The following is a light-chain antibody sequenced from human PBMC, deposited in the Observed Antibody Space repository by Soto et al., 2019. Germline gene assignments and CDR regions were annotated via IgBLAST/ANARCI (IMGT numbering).Light chain of an antibody. CDR2: DAS. CDR1: QSVDND. Sequence: EIVMTQSPASLSVSPGDRATLSCRASQSVDNDLAWYQQKPGQPPRLLIYDASTRATGIPARFSGSQSGTEFTLTISSLLSEDFAVYYCQQRYNWPLTFGPGTKVD. J-gene: IGKJ3*01. V-gene: IGKV3D-15*01. CDR3: QQRYNWPLT.